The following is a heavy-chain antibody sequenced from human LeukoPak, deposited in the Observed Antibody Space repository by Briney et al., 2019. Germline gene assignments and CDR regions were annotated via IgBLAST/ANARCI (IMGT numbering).Heavy chain of an antibody. V-gene: IGHV3-48*03. CDR2: ISISGTST. CDR1: GFTFNTYD. CDR3: ARGPPLFDP. J-gene: IGHJ5*02. Sequence: GGSLRLSCAASGFTFNTYDMNWVRQAPGKGLEWISYISISGTSTHYADSVKGRFTISRDNAKNSLYLQMSSLRAEDTAVYYCARGPPLFDPWGQGTLVTVSS.